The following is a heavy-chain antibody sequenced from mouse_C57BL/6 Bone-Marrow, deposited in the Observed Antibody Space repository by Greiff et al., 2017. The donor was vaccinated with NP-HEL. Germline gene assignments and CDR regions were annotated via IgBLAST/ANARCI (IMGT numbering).Heavy chain of an antibody. CDR3: ARLGNYPWFAY. Sequence: EVMLMESGGDLVKPGGSLKLSCAASGFTFSSYGMSWVRQTPDKRLEWVATISSGGSYTYYPDSVKGRFTISRDNAKNTLYLQMSSLKSEDTAMYYCARLGNYPWFAYWGQGTLVTVSA. CDR2: ISSGGSYT. CDR1: GFTFSSYG. J-gene: IGHJ3*01. V-gene: IGHV5-6*01. D-gene: IGHD2-1*01.